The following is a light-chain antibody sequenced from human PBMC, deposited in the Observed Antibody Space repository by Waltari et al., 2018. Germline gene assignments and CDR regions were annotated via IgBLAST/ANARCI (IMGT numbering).Light chain of an antibody. Sequence: IQMTQSPSSLSASIGDRVTITCRASKDIRKNLSWFQERPGKAPKRLIYDASYLEAGVPSRFSGTGSGTDFSLTISSLQPEDSATYYCQHYNNLPYTFSRGTKLQIK. J-gene: IGKJ2*01. CDR2: DAS. CDR1: KDIRKN. V-gene: IGKV1-33*01. CDR3: QHYNNLPYT.